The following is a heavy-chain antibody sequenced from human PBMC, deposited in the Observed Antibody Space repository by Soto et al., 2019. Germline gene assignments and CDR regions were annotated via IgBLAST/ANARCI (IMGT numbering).Heavy chain of an antibody. D-gene: IGHD6-13*01. Sequence: QAQVVQSGAEVRKPGSSVKLSCKASEGTFNSYAIAWVRQAPGQGLEWMGGIIPYYNTLNYAQKFQDRVTITADDYTNTVYMELSSLRYDDTAVYFCAGGASRWYPYFFDSWAQGTLVTVSS. CDR2: IIPYYNTL. J-gene: IGHJ4*02. CDR3: AGGASRWYPYFFDS. V-gene: IGHV1-69*01. CDR1: EGTFNSYA.